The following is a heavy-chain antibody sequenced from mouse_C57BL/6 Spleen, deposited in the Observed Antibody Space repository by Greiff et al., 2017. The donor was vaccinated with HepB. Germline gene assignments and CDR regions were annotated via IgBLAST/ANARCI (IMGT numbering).Heavy chain of an antibody. CDR3: AIITPGYYFDY. CDR1: GFTFSSYG. CDR2: ISSGGSYT. J-gene: IGHJ2*01. D-gene: IGHD1-1*01. Sequence: EVQLVESGGDLVKPGGSLKLSCAASGFTFSSYGMSWVRQTPDKRLEWVATISSGGSYTYYPDSVKGRFTISRDNAKNTLYLQMSSLKSEDTAMYYCAIITPGYYFDYWGQGTTLTVSS. V-gene: IGHV5-6*01.